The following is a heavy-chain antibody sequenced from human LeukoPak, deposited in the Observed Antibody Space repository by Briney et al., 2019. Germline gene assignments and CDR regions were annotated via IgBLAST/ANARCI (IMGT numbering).Heavy chain of an antibody. J-gene: IGHJ4*02. Sequence: PGGSLRLSCVASGFTFSSNYMSWVRQAPGKGLEWVSVFYSGGETYYADSVKGRFTVSRDTSKNTLFLQMDSLRAEDTAVYYCARGGGAYCGDDCRRTIDHWGQGTLVTVSS. CDR1: GFTFSSNY. CDR3: ARGGGAYCGDDCRRTIDH. CDR2: FYSGGET. D-gene: IGHD2-21*02. V-gene: IGHV3-53*01.